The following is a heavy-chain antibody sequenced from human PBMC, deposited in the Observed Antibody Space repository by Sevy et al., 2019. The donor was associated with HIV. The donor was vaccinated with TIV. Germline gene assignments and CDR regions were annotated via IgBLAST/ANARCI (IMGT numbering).Heavy chain of an antibody. CDR3: ARDLNILTGYYNGGLDP. Sequence: GGSLRLSCAASGFTFSSYAMHWVRQAPGKGLEWVAVISYDGSNKYYADSVKGRFTISRDNSKNTLYLQMNSLRAEDTVVYYCARDLNILTGYYNGGLDPWGQGTLVTVSS. J-gene: IGHJ5*02. CDR1: GFTFSSYA. CDR2: ISYDGSNK. D-gene: IGHD3-9*01. V-gene: IGHV3-30-3*01.